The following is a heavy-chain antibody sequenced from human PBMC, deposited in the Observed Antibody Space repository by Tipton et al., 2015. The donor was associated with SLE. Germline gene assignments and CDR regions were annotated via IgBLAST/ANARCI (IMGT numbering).Heavy chain of an antibody. CDR2: VSGYNGNT. Sequence: QVQLVQSGVEVKKPGASVKVSCKASGYTFNNNGISWARQAPGQGLEWMGWVSGYNGNTHYAQKFQGRVTMTTDTSTSTAYMELRSLRSDDTAIYYCARAPQWEPPTFDIWGQGTMVTVSS. D-gene: IGHD1-26*01. V-gene: IGHV1-18*01. CDR1: GYTFNNNG. CDR3: ARAPQWEPPTFDI. J-gene: IGHJ3*02.